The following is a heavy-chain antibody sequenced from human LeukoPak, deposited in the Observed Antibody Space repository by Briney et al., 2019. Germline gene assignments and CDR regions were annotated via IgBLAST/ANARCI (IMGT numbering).Heavy chain of an antibody. V-gene: IGHV3-21*01. D-gene: IGHD2-2*01. CDR3: ARADCSSSTCYLRRSWFDP. CDR2: IRTSSRYI. Sequence: GGSLRLSCAASVFPLSNYDMNWVPRATGRGVERVQSIRTSSRYIYYKDSVRGQFTISRDDPYTSLYLEMNSLRAEDTAVYYCARADCSSSTCYLRRSWFDPWGQGTLVTVSS. J-gene: IGHJ5*02. CDR1: VFPLSNYD.